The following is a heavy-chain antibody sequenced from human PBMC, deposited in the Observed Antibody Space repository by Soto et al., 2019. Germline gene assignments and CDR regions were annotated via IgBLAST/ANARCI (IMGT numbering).Heavy chain of an antibody. CDR1: GGTFSSYA. V-gene: IGHV1-69*06. CDR3: ARDVRVSSRRLQRLPGGMDV. D-gene: IGHD4-17*01. J-gene: IGHJ6*02. CDR2: IIPIFGTA. Sequence: SVKVSCKGSGGTFSSYAISWVRHAPGQGLEWMGGIIPIFGTANYAQKFQGRVTITADKSTSTAYMELSSLRSEDTAVYYCARDVRVSSRRLQRLPGGMDVWGQGTTVTVSS.